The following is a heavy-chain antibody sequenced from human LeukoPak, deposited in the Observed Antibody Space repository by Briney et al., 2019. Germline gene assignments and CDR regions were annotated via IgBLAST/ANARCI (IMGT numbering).Heavy chain of an antibody. V-gene: IGHV3-7*01. J-gene: IGHJ2*01. CDR2: IKQDGSEK. D-gene: IGHD3-10*01. CDR3: ARAGSGSYWYFDL. Sequence: GGSLRLSCAASGFTFSSYWMSWVRQAPGKGLEWVANIKQDGSEKYYVDSVKGRFTISRDNAKNSLYLQMNSLRAEDTAVYYCARAGSGSYWYFDLWGRGTLVTVSS. CDR1: GFTFSSYW.